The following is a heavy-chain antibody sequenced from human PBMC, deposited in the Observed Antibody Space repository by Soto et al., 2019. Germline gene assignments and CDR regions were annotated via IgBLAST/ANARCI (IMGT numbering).Heavy chain of an antibody. D-gene: IGHD3-9*01. Sequence: GGSLRLSCAASGFTFSSYGMHWVRQAPGKGLEWVAVISYDGSNKYYADSVKGRFTISRDNSKNTLYLQMNSLRAEDTAVYYCAKDSRSYDILTGYYLAADFDYWGQGTLVTVSS. J-gene: IGHJ4*02. CDR2: ISYDGSNK. CDR1: GFTFSSYG. CDR3: AKDSRSYDILTGYYLAADFDY. V-gene: IGHV3-30*18.